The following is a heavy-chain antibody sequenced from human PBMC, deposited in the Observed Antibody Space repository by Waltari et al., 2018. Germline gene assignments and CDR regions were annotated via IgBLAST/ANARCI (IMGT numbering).Heavy chain of an antibody. CDR1: GLTFSSYW. D-gene: IGHD7-27*01. CDR2: IKQDGSGK. J-gene: IGHJ4*02. CDR3: ARGNWAPFDY. Sequence: EVQLVESGGGLVQPGGSLRLSCAASGLTFSSYWMTWVRQAPGKGLEWLAIIKQDGSGKHYVESVKGRFTSSRDNAKNSLYLQMNSLRVEDTAIYYCARGNWAPFDYWGQGTLVTVSS. V-gene: IGHV3-7*01.